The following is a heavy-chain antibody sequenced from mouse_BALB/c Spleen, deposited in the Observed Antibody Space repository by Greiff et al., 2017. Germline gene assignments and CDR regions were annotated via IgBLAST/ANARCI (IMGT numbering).Heavy chain of an antibody. Sequence: EVQLQQSGPELVKPGASVKIPCKASGYSFTDYYMDWVKQSHGKSLEWIGVINPYNGGTIYNQKFKGKATLTVDKSSSTAYMELRSLTSEDTAVYYCAKGNHYMDYWGQGTSLTVSS. CDR2: INPYNGGT. D-gene: IGHD1-2*01. V-gene: IGHV1-18*01. CDR1: GYSFTDYY. J-gene: IGHJ4*01. CDR3: AKGNHYMDY.